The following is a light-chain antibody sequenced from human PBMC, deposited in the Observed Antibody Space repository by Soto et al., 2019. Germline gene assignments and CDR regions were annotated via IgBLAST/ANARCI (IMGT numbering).Light chain of an antibody. CDR2: DAS. CDR3: QQYNSYSRT. V-gene: IGKV1-5*01. Sequence: DIQMTQSPSTLSASVGDRVPITCRASQSISSWLAWYQQKPGKGPKLLNYDASSLESGVPSRFSGSGSWTEFTLTISSLQPDDFATYYCQQYNSYSRTFGQGTKVEIK. J-gene: IGKJ1*01. CDR1: QSISSW.